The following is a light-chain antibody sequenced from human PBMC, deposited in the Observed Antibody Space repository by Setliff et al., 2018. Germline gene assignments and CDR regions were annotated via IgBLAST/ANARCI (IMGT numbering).Light chain of an antibody. CDR2: EVI. V-gene: IGLV2-14*01. CDR3: NSYTSSTTVV. Sequence: QSVLTQPASVSGSPGQSITISCTGSSSDVGGYNYVSWYQQHPGKAPKLMIYEVINRPSGVSNRFSGSKSDNTASLTISGLQAEDEADYYCNSYTSSTTVVFGGGTKVTVL. CDR1: SSDVGGYNY. J-gene: IGLJ2*01.